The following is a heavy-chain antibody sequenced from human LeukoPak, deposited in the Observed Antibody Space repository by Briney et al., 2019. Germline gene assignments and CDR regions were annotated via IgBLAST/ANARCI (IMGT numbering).Heavy chain of an antibody. CDR3: ARQGDYRYPFDS. CDR1: GGAISSSSY. D-gene: IGHD3-16*02. V-gene: IGHV4-39*07. J-gene: IGHJ4*02. Sequence: PSETLSLTCTVSGGAISSSSYWAWIRQPPGKGLEWIGNIYYSGSTYYNPSLKSRVTISVDTSKNHFSLKLSSVTAADTAVYYCARQGDYRYPFDSWGQGTLVTVSS. CDR2: IYYSGST.